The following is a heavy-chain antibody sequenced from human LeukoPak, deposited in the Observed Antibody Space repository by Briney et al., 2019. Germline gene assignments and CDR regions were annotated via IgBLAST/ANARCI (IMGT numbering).Heavy chain of an antibody. V-gene: IGHV4-59*01. CDR1: GGSISSYY. D-gene: IGHD1-26*01. Sequence: SETLSLTCTVSGGSISSYYWSGIRQPPAKGREGIVYIYYRGSTNYNPSLNSRVTISVDTSKNQSYLKLSSVSAAGTVVYYCARDRGWELLPAPYYYYGMDVWGQGTTVTVSS. CDR2: IYYRGST. CDR3: ARDRGWELLPAPYYYYGMDV. J-gene: IGHJ6*02.